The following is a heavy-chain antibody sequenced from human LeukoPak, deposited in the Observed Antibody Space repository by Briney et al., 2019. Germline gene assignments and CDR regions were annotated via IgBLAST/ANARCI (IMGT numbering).Heavy chain of an antibody. V-gene: IGHV3-21*01. CDR3: ARVQGSPY. J-gene: IGHJ4*02. CDR1: GFTFSDYT. Sequence: GGSLRLSCAASGFTFSDYTLSWVRQPPGKGLEWVSSITGDSTYIYYADSVKGRFTVSRDNAKNSLYLHINSLRAEDTAVYYCARVQGSPYWGQGTLVTVSP. CDR2: ITGDSTYI.